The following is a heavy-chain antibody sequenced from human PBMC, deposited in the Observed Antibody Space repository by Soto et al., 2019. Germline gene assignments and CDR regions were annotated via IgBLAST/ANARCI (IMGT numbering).Heavy chain of an antibody. CDR2: IYWNDDK. D-gene: IGHD3-22*01. CDR1: GFSLSTSGVG. Sequence: SGPTLVKPTQTLTLTCTFSGFSLSTSGVGVGWIRQPPGKALEWLALIYWNDDKRYSPSLKSRLTITKDTSKNQVVLTMTNMDPVDTATYYCAHRRYYYDSSGYYSYYFDYWGQGTLVTVSS. CDR3: AHRRYYYDSSGYYSYYFDY. J-gene: IGHJ4*02. V-gene: IGHV2-5*01.